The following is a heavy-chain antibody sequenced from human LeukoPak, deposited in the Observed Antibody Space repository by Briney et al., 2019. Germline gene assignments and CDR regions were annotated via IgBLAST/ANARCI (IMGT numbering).Heavy chain of an antibody. CDR2: IYSGGST. J-gene: IGHJ4*02. Sequence: GGSLRLSCAASGFTVSSNYMSWVRQAPGKGLEWVSVIYSGGSTYYADSVKGRFTISRDNSKNTLYLQMNSLRAEDTAVYCCARDRLLNYYFDYWGQGTLVTVSS. V-gene: IGHV3-66*02. CDR3: ARDRLLNYYFDY. CDR1: GFTVSSNY.